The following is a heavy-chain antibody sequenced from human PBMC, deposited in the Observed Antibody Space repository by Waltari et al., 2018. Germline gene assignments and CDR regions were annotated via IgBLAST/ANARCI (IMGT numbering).Heavy chain of an antibody. CDR1: GFTVTNYY. D-gene: IGHD2-21*02. CDR3: ARGNTASLDY. Sequence: HLVDSGGGLIQPGGSLRLSCSAPGFTVTNYYMSWVRQAPGRGLECVSVIYSAVTTYYADSVKGRFTISRDTFRNTLYLQMDNLRPDDTAVYYCARGNTASLDYWGQGTLVTVSS. J-gene: IGHJ4*02. CDR2: IYSAVTT. V-gene: IGHV3-53*01.